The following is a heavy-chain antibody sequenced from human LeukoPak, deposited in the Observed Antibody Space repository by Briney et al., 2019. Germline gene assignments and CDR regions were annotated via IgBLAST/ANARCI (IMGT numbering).Heavy chain of an antibody. D-gene: IGHD3-22*01. Sequence: ASVKVSCKASGYTFTSYAMHWVRQAPGQRLEWMGWINAGSGNTKYSPEFQGRVTITRDTSASTAYMELSSLRSEDTAVYYCANPRYDSSGYYYVDWGQGTPVTVSS. CDR2: INAGSGNT. J-gene: IGHJ4*02. CDR1: GYTFTSYA. V-gene: IGHV1-3*01. CDR3: ANPRYDSSGYYYVD.